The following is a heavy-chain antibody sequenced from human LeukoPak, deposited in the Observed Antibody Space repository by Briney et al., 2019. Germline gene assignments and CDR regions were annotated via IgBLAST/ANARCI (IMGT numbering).Heavy chain of an antibody. CDR3: AKDWYDH. CDR1: GFTFSSYA. V-gene: IGHV3-23*01. Sequence: PGGSLRLSCAASGFTFSSYAMIWVRQPPGKGLEWVSVIGGSGSGTHYANSVKGRFTISRDNSKNTLYLQMNILSAEDTAVYYCAKDWYDHWGQGTLVTVSS. CDR2: IGGSGSGT. J-gene: IGHJ5*02.